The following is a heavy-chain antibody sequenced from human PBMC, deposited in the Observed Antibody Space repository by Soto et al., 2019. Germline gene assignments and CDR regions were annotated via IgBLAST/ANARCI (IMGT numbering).Heavy chain of an antibody. V-gene: IGHV4-31*03. CDR2: IYYSGST. D-gene: IGHD6-6*01. J-gene: IGHJ1*01. CDR1: GGSISSGGYY. CDR3: ARAGPIAARDAEYFQH. Sequence: NPSETLSLTCTVSGGSISSGGYYWSWIRQHPGKGLEWIVYIYYSGSTYYNSSLKSRVTISVDTSKNQFSLKLSFVTAADTAVYYCARAGPIAARDAEYFQHWGQGTLVTVSS.